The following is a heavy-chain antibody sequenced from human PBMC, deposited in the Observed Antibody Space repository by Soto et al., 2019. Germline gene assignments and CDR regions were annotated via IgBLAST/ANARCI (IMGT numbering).Heavy chain of an antibody. CDR1: GDSVSTNSAT. J-gene: IGHJ4*02. CDR2: TYYRSKWDY. CDR3: ARDLVIVGATNLLLTIDS. V-gene: IGHV6-1*01. Sequence: SQTLSLTCAISGDSVSTNSATWDWIRQSPSRGLEWLGRTYYRSKWDYDYAASVKGRININPDTSNNQVSLHLDSVTPDDTAVYYCARDLVIVGATNLLLTIDSWGQGTQVTGSS. D-gene: IGHD1-26*01.